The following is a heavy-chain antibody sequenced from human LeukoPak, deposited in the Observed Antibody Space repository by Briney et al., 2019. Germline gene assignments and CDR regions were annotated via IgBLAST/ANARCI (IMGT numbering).Heavy chain of an antibody. CDR1: GFTFSSYA. CDR2: ISGSGGRS. V-gene: IGHV3-23*01. J-gene: IGHJ4*02. CDR3: AKDRGNWDYRYFDF. D-gene: IGHD1-7*01. Sequence: LPGGSLRLSCAASGFTFSSYAMSWVRQAPGKGLEWVSAISGSGGRSYYADSVKGRFTISRDNSVNTLYLQMNSLRAEDTAVYYCAKDRGNWDYRYFDFWGQGTLVTVSS.